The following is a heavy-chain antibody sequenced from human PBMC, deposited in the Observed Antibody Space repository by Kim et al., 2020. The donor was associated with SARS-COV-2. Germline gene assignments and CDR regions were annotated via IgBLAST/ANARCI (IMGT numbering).Heavy chain of an antibody. CDR2: MNPNSGNT. D-gene: IGHD6-19*01. Sequence: ASVKVSCKASGYTFTSYDINWVRQATGQGLEWMGWMNPNSGNTGYAQKFQGRVTMTRNTSISTAYMELSSLRSEDTAVYYCARVLGRWDSSGWYSQDYYYGMDVWGQGTTVTVSS. CDR3: ARVLGRWDSSGWYSQDYYYGMDV. CDR1: GYTFTSYD. V-gene: IGHV1-8*01. J-gene: IGHJ6*02.